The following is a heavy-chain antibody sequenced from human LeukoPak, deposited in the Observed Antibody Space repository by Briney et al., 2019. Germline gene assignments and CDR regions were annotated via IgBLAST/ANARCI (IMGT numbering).Heavy chain of an antibody. CDR1: GFTFSDHY. Sequence: PGGSLRLSCAASGFTFSDHYMDWVRQAPGKGLEWVGRIRNKANSYTTEYAASEKGRFTVSRDNSKNSLYLQMNSLKTEDTAVYYCVGGAVYYFDCWGQGTLVTVSS. J-gene: IGHJ4*02. CDR2: IRNKANSYTT. CDR3: VGGAVYYFDC. V-gene: IGHV3-72*01.